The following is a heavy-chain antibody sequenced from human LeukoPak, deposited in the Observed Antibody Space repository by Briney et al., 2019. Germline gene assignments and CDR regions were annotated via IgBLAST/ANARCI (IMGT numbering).Heavy chain of an antibody. CDR2: ISYDGSNK. J-gene: IGHJ4*02. D-gene: IGHD1-26*01. Sequence: GGSLRLSCAASGFTFSGYAMPWVRQAPGKGLEWVAVISYDGSNKFYADSVKGRFTISRDNSKNTLYLQMNSLRAEDTAVYYCAKMYSGAYIDYWGQGTLVTVSS. CDR3: AKMYSGAYIDY. V-gene: IGHV3-30-3*02. CDR1: GFTFSGYA.